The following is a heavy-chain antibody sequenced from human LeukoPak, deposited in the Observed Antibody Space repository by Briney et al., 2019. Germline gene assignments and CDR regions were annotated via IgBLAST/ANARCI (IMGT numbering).Heavy chain of an antibody. CDR1: GYTFTGYL. D-gene: IGHD1-26*01. CDR3: ARDGDSGSYLH. CDR2: INPNSGGT. J-gene: IGHJ4*02. Sequence: GASVKVSCKASGYTFTGYLLHWVGQARGQGVEGMGWINPNSGGTNYAQKFQGRVTMTRGTSISTAYMELSRLRSDDTAVYYCARDGDSGSYLHWGQGTLVTVSS. V-gene: IGHV1-2*02.